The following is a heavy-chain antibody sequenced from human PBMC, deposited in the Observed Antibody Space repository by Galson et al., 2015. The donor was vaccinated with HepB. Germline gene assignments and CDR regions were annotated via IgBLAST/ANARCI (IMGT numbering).Heavy chain of an antibody. CDR1: GFNFGNYA. V-gene: IGHV3-30*18. CDR3: ANPAVGSNTPDAFDI. D-gene: IGHD4-23*01. CDR2: ISFDESIK. J-gene: IGHJ3*02. Sequence: SLRLSCAASGFNFGNYAMHWVRQAPGKGLEWVSIISFDESIKYYVDSVKGRFTVSRDNSKNTLYLQMNSLRTEDTAVYFCANPAVGSNTPDAFDIWGQGTMVTVSS.